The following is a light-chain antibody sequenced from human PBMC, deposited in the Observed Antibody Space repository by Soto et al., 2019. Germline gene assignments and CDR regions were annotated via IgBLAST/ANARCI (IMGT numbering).Light chain of an antibody. Sequence: IQLTQSPSSLSASVGDRVTITCRASQGISSFLAWFQQKPGKAPKLLIYAASTLQSGVPSRFSGSGSGTDFTLTISSLPPEDFATYYCQHLNSYPLTVGGGTQVEIK. CDR2: AAS. CDR1: QGISSF. J-gene: IGKJ4*01. V-gene: IGKV1-9*01. CDR3: QHLNSYPLT.